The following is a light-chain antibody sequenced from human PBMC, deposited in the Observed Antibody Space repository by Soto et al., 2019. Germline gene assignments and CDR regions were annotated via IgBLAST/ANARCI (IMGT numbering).Light chain of an antibody. Sequence: AIKLTQSPSSLSASVGDSVTITCRASQGISSALSWYQQKPGKAPKLLIYAASTLQSGVPSRFSGSGSGTDFTLTISCLQYEDFATYDGQQYYSYSWTFGQGTKVDIK. J-gene: IGKJ1*01. CDR2: AAS. CDR1: QGISSA. V-gene: IGKV1-13*02. CDR3: QQYYSYSWT.